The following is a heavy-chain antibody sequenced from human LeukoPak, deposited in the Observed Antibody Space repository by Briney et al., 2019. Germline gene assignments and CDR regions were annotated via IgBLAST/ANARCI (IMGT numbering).Heavy chain of an antibody. CDR3: AADTGSSSGPLLDYYYMDV. CDR2: IVVGSGNT. V-gene: IGHV1-58*02. Sequence: GASVKVSCKASGYTFTSYYMHWVRQAPGQRLEWIGWIVVGSGNTNYAQKFQERVTITRDMSTSTAYMELSSLRSEDTAVYYCAADTGSSSGPLLDYYYMDVWSKGTTVTVSS. CDR1: GYTFTSYY. D-gene: IGHD3-22*01. J-gene: IGHJ6*03.